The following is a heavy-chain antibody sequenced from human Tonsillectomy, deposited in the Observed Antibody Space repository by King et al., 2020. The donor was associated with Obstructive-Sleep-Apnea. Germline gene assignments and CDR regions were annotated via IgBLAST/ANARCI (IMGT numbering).Heavy chain of an antibody. CDR3: ARDREYSVAAAGPTYYYYYAMDV. J-gene: IGHJ6*02. D-gene: IGHD6-13*01. CDR1: GFTFSSYS. CDR2: ITSSSSYI. V-gene: IGHV3-21*01. Sequence: VQLVESGGGLVKPGGSLRLSCAASGFTFSSYSMNWVRQAPGKGLEWVSSITSSSSYIYYADSVKGRFTISRDNAKNSLYMQMNSLRAEDTAVYYCARDREYSVAAAGPTYYYYYAMDVWGQGTTVTVSS.